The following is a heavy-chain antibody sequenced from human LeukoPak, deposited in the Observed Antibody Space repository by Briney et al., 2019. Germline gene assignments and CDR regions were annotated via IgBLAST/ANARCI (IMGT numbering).Heavy chain of an antibody. V-gene: IGHV4-4*07. CDR3: ARGQPGAFFDY. CDR1: GGSISSFY. CDR2: IYTSGST. Sequence: SETLCLTCTVSGGSISSFYWSRIRQPAGKGLEWIGRIYTSGSTNYNPSLKSRVTMSVDTSKNQFSLKLSSVTAADTAVYYCARGQPGAFFDYWGQGTLVTVSS. J-gene: IGHJ4*02. D-gene: IGHD1-26*01.